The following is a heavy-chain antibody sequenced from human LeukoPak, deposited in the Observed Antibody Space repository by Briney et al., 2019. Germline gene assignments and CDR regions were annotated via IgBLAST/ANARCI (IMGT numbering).Heavy chain of an antibody. J-gene: IGHJ4*02. D-gene: IGHD5-18*01. CDR3: ARGYSFDY. CDR1: GYTFTGYY. Sequence: ASVKVSCKASGYTFTGYYMHWVRQAPGQGLEWMGWMNPNSGNIGYAQKFQGRVTMTRNTSISTAYMELSSLRSEDTAVYYCARGYSFDYWGQGTLVTVSS. V-gene: IGHV1-8*02. CDR2: MNPNSGNI.